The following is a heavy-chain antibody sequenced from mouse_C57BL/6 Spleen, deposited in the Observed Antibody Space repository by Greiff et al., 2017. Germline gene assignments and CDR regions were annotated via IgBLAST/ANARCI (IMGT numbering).Heavy chain of an antibody. CDR3: AREIRLRECDY. CDR2: INPSNGGT. J-gene: IGHJ2*01. Sequence: QVQLQQPGTELVKPGASVKLSCKASGYTFTSYWMHWVKQRPGQGLEWIGNINPSNGGTNYNEKFKSKATLTVDKSSSTAYRQLSSLTSEESAVDYCAREIRLRECDYWGQGTTLTVSS. D-gene: IGHD3-2*02. CDR1: GYTFTSYW. V-gene: IGHV1-53*01.